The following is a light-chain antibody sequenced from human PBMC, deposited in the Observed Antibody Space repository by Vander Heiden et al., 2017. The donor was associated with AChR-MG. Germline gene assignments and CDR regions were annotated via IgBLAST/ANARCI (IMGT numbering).Light chain of an antibody. CDR1: SSDVGSYNF. V-gene: IGLV2-23*02. Sequence: QSALTQLASVSGSPGQSITISCTGTSSDVGSYNFVSWYQHHPGRAPKLMIYEVTKRPSGVSNRFSGSKSGNTASLTISGLQAEDEADYYCCSYAGSITPYVFGTGTKVTVL. CDR2: EVT. J-gene: IGLJ1*01. CDR3: CSYAGSITPYV.